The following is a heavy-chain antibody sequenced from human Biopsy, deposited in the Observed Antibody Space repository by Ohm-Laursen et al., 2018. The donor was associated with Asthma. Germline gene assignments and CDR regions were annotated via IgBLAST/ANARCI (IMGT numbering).Heavy chain of an antibody. CDR1: GFTVSRDH. J-gene: IGHJ4*02. V-gene: IGHV3-7*01. CDR2: IKHDGTEK. CDR3: ARDSYSSGLYDDFES. D-gene: IGHD6-19*01. Sequence: GSLRLSCAASGFTVSRDHMFWVRQAPGKGLEWVANIKHDGTEKNHVDSLKGRFTISRDNAKNSLYLQMNSLRAEDTAVYYCARDSYSSGLYDDFESWGQGTLVTVSS.